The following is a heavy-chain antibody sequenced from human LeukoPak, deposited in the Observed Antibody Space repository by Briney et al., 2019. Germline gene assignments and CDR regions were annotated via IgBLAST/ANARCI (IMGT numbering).Heavy chain of an antibody. V-gene: IGHV1-2*02. J-gene: IGHJ4*02. D-gene: IGHD3-16*01. CDR1: GYTFIGYY. CDR3: ARDKGTLGGDS. CDR2: INPNSHGT. Sequence: ASVKVSCKASGYTFIGYYIHWVRQAPGQGLEWMGWINPNSHGTNYAQKFQGRVTMTRDASISTAYMELSKLTSDDTAVYYCARDKGTLGGDSWGPGTLVTVSS.